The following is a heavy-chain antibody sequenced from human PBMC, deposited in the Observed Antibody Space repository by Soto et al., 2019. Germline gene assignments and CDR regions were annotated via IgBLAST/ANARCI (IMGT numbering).Heavy chain of an antibody. D-gene: IGHD1-26*01. V-gene: IGHV4-39*01. CDR3: ARLTFDTHAMGATGFFDY. J-gene: IGHJ4*02. Sequence: NPSETLSLTCTVSGGSISSSSYYWGWIRQPPGKGLEWIGSIYYSGSTYYNPSLKSRVTISVDTSKIHFSLKLSSVTAADTALYYCARLTFDTHAMGATGFFDYWGQGTLVTVS. CDR2: IYYSGST. CDR1: GGSISSSSYY.